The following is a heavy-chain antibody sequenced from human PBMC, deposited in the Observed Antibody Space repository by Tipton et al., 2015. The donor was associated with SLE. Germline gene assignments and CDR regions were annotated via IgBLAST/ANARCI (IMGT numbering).Heavy chain of an antibody. Sequence: TLSLTCTVSGGSISRIGYYWSWIRQHPGKDLEWIGYIYHTGSTYYNPSLESRLTISIDTSKNRFSLRLTSMTPADTALYYCARARRTTSSHFDYWGQGTLVTVSS. V-gene: IGHV4-31*03. CDR3: ARARRTTSSHFDY. CDR1: GGSISRIGYY. D-gene: IGHD1-14*01. CDR2: IYHTGST. J-gene: IGHJ4*02.